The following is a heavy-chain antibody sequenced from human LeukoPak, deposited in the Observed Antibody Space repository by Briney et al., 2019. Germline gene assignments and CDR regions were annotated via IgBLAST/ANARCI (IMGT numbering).Heavy chain of an antibody. CDR1: GGSFSGYY. J-gene: IGHJ4*02. CDR3: ARQTGRTRPSL. Sequence: SETLSLTCAVYGGSFSGYYWSWIRQPPGKGLEWIGEINHSGSTNYNPSLKSRVTISVDTSKNQFSLKLSSVTAADTAVYYCARQTGRTRPSLWGQGTLATVSS. D-gene: IGHD1-14*01. V-gene: IGHV4-34*01. CDR2: INHSGST.